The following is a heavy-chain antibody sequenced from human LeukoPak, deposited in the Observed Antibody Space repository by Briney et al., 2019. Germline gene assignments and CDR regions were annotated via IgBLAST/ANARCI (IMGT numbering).Heavy chain of an antibody. V-gene: IGHV4-39*07. D-gene: IGHD2-2*03. CDR3: ARLLRVGYCSTTSCNWFDP. J-gene: IGHJ5*02. Sequence: SETLSLTCTVSGDSISSTNYYWGWIRQPPGKGLEWIGSIYYSGSTYYNPSLESRVTISVDTSKNQFSLKLSSVTAADTAVYYCARLLRVGYCSTTSCNWFDPWGQGTLVTVSS. CDR1: GDSISSTNYY. CDR2: IYYSGST.